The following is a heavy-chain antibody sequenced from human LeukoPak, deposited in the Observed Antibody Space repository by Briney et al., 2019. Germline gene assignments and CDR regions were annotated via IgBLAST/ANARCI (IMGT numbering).Heavy chain of an antibody. CDR2: INPNAGSA. CDR3: ARDRGYSEYVFAY. J-gene: IGHJ4*02. D-gene: IGHD4-11*01. V-gene: IGHV1-46*01. CDR1: GYSFSSHY. Sequence: AAVRLSCEASGYSFSSHYMHLVRQAPGQGLEWMGIINPNAGSATYAQKFQGRVSLTRDMSKRTVYLELSGLRSEDTALYYCARDRGYSEYVFAYWGQGTLVTVSS.